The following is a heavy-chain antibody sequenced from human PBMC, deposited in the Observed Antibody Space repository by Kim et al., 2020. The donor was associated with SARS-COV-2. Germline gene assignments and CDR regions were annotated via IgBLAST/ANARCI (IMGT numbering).Heavy chain of an antibody. CDR1: GFTFDDYA. CDR2: ISWNSGSI. Sequence: GGSLRLSCAASGFTFDDYAMHWVRQAPGKGLEWVSGISWNSGSIGYADSVKGRFTISRDNAKNSLYLQMNSLRAEDTALYYCAKDIGRYFDWLLHTTFDYWGQGTLVTVSS. D-gene: IGHD3-9*01. J-gene: IGHJ4*02. CDR3: AKDIGRYFDWLLHTTFDY. V-gene: IGHV3-9*01.